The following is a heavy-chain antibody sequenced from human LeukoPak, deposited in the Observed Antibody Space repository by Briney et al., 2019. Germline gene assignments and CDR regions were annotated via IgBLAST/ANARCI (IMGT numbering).Heavy chain of an antibody. Sequence: ASVKVSCKASGYTFTSYGISWVRQAPGQGLEWMGWINPNSGGTNYARKFQGRVTMTRDTSISTAYMELSRLRSDDTAVYYCARGLWFGDENPPYFDYWGQGILVTVSS. D-gene: IGHD3-10*01. J-gene: IGHJ4*02. CDR3: ARGLWFGDENPPYFDY. CDR2: INPNSGGT. CDR1: GYTFTSYG. V-gene: IGHV1-2*02.